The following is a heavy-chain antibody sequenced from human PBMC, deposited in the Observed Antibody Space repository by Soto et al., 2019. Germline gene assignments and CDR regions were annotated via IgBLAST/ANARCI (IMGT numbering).Heavy chain of an antibody. J-gene: IGHJ4*02. CDR2: IYYSGST. D-gene: IGHD3-22*01. V-gene: IGHV4-59*01. Sequence: SETLSLTCTVSGGSISSYNWIWIRQPPGKGLEWIGDIYYSGSTNYNPSIKSRVTISVDTSKNQFSLKLSSVTAADTAVYYCARVSSGYYSNFDYWGQGTLVTVSS. CDR3: ARVSSGYYSNFDY. CDR1: GGSISSYN.